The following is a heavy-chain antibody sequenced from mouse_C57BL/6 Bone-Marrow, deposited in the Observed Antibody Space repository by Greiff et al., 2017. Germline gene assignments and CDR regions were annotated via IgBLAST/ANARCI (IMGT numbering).Heavy chain of an antibody. CDR2: ISGGGGNT. V-gene: IGHV5-9*04. CDR3: ARTYCAMDY. Sequence: EVQLVESGGGLVRPGGSLKFSCAASGFTFSSYTMSWVRQTPEQRLEWVARISGGGGNTYYPDSVKGRFTITRDKAKNTLYLQVSSLSSEDTALYYCARTYCAMDYWGQGTSVTVSS. CDR1: GFTFSSYT. J-gene: IGHJ4*01.